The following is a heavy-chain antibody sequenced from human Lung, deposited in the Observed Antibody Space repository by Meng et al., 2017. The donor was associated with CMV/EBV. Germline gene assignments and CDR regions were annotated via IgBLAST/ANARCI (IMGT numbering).Heavy chain of an antibody. CDR1: GDSVSSKSVA. J-gene: IGHJ4*02. Sequence: QVHLQQPGQVLVKPWQTLTLTGSISGDSVSSKSVAWNWIRQSPSRDLEWLGRTYVSSKWYHDYAISVKSRITIKPDTSKNQFSLQLNSVTPEDTAVYYLAREGGSHFPFDFWGQGTLVTVSS. D-gene: IGHD1-26*01. CDR3: AREGGSHFPFDF. CDR2: TYVSSKWYH. V-gene: IGHV6-1*01.